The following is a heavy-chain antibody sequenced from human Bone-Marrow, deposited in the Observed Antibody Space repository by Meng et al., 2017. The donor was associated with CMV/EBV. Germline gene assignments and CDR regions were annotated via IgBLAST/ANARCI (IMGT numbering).Heavy chain of an antibody. CDR2: IYYSGST. CDR3: ARGQDWSGSYPS. Sequence: SETLSLTCTVSGGSISSSSYYWGWIRQPPGKGLEWIGSIYYSGSTYYNPSLKSRVTISVDTSKNQFSLKLSSVTAADTAVYYCARGQDWSGSYPSWGQGTLVTVSS. J-gene: IGHJ4*02. CDR1: GGSISSSSYY. V-gene: IGHV4-39*01. D-gene: IGHD1-26*01.